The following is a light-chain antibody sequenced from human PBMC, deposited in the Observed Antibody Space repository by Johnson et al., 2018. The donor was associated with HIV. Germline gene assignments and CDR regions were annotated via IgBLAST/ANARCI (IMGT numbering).Light chain of an antibody. V-gene: IGLV1-51*02. CDR3: GTWDSSLSSSYV. CDR2: ENN. CDR1: SSNIGNNY. J-gene: IGLJ1*01. Sequence: QSVLTQPPSVSAAPGQKVTISCSGSSSNIGNNYVSWYQQLPGTAPKLLIYENNKRPSGIPDRFSGSKSGTSATLAIPGLQTGDEAVSYCGTWDSSLSSSYVFGTGTKVTFL.